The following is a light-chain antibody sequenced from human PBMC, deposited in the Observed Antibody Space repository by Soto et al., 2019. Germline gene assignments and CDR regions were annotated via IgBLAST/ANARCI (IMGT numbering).Light chain of an antibody. J-gene: IGLJ3*02. CDR2: DVS. CDR1: SSDVGYYNY. Sequence: QSALTQPASVSGSPGQSITISCTGSSSDVGYYNYVSWYQQHPGKAPKLIIYDVSDRPSGVSNRFPGSKSANTASLTISGLQAEDEADYYCSSYSDSSTLFGGGTKVTVL. CDR3: SSYSDSSTL. V-gene: IGLV2-14*01.